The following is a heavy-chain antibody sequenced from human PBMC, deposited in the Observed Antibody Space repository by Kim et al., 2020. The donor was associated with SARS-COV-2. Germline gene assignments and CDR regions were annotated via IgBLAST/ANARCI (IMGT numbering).Heavy chain of an antibody. J-gene: IGHJ2*01. Sequence: SVKVSCKASGGTFSSYAISWVRQAPGQGLEWMGGIIPIFGTANYAQKFQGRVTITADESTSTAYMELSSLRSEDTAVYYCATNQGGFGTMIVVVKHWYFDLWGRGTLVTVSS. CDR1: GGTFSSYA. D-gene: IGHD3-22*01. CDR3: ATNQGGFGTMIVVVKHWYFDL. CDR2: IIPIFGTA. V-gene: IGHV1-69*13.